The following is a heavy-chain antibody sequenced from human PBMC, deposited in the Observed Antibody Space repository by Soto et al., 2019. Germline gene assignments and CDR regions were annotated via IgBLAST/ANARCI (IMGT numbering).Heavy chain of an antibody. CDR1: GFSLYTRGVG. CDR2: LYWDDTR. D-gene: IGHD2-21*01. V-gene: IGHV2-5*02. CDR3: AHYITDTYFDV. J-gene: IGHJ6*04. Sequence: QITLEESRPTLVKPTQPLTLTCSFSGFSLYTRGVGVDWIHQPPGNALEWLALLYWDDTRRYNPSLKKSLTIAKDSFANPVVLTMTNMDPGDTGTYFCAHYITDTYFDVRGKGTTVTVSS.